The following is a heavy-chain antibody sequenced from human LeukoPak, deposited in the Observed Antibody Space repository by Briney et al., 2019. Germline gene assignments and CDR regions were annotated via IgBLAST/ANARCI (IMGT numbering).Heavy chain of an antibody. CDR3: ATLGYCTNGVCDKSPWAFDY. CDR2: INWNGGST. V-gene: IGHV3-20*04. CDR1: GFTFDDYG. J-gene: IGHJ4*02. Sequence: GGSLRLSCAASGFTFDDYGMSWVRQAPGKGLEWVSGINWNGGSTGYADSVKGRFTISRDSAKNSLYLQMNSLRAEDTALYYCATLGYCTNGVCDKSPWAFDYWGQGTLVTVSS. D-gene: IGHD2-8*01.